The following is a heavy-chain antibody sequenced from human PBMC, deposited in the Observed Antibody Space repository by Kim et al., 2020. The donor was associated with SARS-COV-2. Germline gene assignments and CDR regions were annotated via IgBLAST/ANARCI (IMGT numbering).Heavy chain of an antibody. CDR3: ARVGGGRSPFRD. CDR2: IYYSGST. D-gene: IGHD3-16*01. Sequence: SETLSLTCTVSGGSISNYYWSWIRQPPGKGLEWIGYIYYSGSTTYNPSLKSRVTISVDTSRNQFSLKLSSVTAADTAVYYCARVGGGRSPFRDWGQGTL. V-gene: IGHV4-59*13. CDR1: GGSISNYY. J-gene: IGHJ4*02.